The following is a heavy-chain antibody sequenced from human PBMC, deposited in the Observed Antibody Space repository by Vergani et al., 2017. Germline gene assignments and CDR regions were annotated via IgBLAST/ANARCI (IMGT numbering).Heavy chain of an antibody. CDR3: ARARCIETCYMSNWLDS. CDR2: INSDGDST. D-gene: IGHD3-9*01. V-gene: IGHV3-74*02. Sequence: VQLVESGGGVVQPGRSLRLSCAASGFTFSNYWMQWVRQAPGKGLMWVSRINSDGDSTSYADSVKGRFTISRDNAKNTLYLQMDSLRAEDTGVYYCARARCIETCYMSNWLDSWGQGTLVTVSS. CDR1: GFTFSNYW. J-gene: IGHJ5*01.